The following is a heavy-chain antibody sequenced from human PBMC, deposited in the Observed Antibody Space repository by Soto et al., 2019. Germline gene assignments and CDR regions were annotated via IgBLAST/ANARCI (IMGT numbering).Heavy chain of an antibody. J-gene: IGHJ6*02. Sequence: SVKVSCKASGGTFSSYAISWVRQAPGQGLEWMGGIIPIFGTANYAQKFQGRVTITADESTSTAYMELSSLRSEDTAVYYCARIRSSGYLDYYYYGMDVWGQGTTVTVSS. V-gene: IGHV1-69*13. CDR1: GGTFSSYA. CDR2: IIPIFGTA. D-gene: IGHD3-22*01. CDR3: ARIRSSGYLDYYYYGMDV.